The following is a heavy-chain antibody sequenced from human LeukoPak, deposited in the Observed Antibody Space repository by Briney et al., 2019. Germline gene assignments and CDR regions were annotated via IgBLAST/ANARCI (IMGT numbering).Heavy chain of an antibody. CDR1: GFTFSSYA. J-gene: IGHJ3*02. CDR3: AKVARTFYAFDI. V-gene: IGHV3-23*01. CDR2: ISGSGGST. Sequence: LSGGSLRLSCAASGFTFSSYAMSWARQAPGKGLEWVSAISGSGGSTYYADSVKGRFTISRDNSKNTLYLQMNSLRAEDTAVYYCAKVARTFYAFDIWGQGTMVTVSS. D-gene: IGHD3-16*01.